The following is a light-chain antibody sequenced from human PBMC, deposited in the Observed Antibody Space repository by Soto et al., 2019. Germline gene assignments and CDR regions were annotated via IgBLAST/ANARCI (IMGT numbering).Light chain of an antibody. CDR1: QSISNW. J-gene: IGKJ1*01. Sequence: DIQMTQSPSTLSASVGDRVTITCRASQSISNWLAWYQQKPGKASKLLINKASSLESGVPSRFSGSGSGTEFTLTISSLQPDDFATYYCQQYQSYSTFGQGTKVEIK. V-gene: IGKV1-5*03. CDR2: KAS. CDR3: QQYQSYST.